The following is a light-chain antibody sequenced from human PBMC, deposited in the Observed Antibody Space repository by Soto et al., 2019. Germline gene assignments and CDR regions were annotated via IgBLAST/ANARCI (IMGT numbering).Light chain of an antibody. Sequence: QPVLTQSPSASASLGASVKLTCTLSSGHSSYAIAWHQKQSEKGPRYLMKLNSDGSHSKGDGIPDRFSGSSSGAERYLTISSLRSEDEADYYCQTWGTGIQVFGGGTKVTVL. V-gene: IGLV4-69*01. CDR3: QTWGTGIQV. J-gene: IGLJ2*01. CDR1: SGHSSYA. CDR2: LNSDGSH.